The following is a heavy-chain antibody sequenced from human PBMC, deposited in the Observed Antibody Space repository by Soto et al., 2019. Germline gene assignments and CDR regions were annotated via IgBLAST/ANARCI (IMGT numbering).Heavy chain of an antibody. CDR1: GGTISRYS. D-gene: IGHD2-2*01. CDR2: VIPIFGIP. CDR3: AREDRDRETGLVPAAIDGMDV. Sequence: QVQLVQSGAEVKKPGSSVKVSCKASGGTISRYSITWVRQAPGHGLEWIGRVIPIFGIPTYAQKVQGRVPITADESTSTAYMELSSLRSDDTAVYYCAREDRDRETGLVPAAIDGMDVWGQGTTVTVSS. J-gene: IGHJ6*02. V-gene: IGHV1-69*08.